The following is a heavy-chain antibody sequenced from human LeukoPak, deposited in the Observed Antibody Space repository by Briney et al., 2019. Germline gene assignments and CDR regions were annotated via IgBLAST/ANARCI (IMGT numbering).Heavy chain of an antibody. Sequence: ASVKVSCKASGYTFTSYAMHWVRQAPGQRLEWMGWINAGNGNTKYSQKFQGRVTITRDTSASTAYMELSSLRSEDTAVYYCARASGYDSSGYYRYDRRAFDYWGQGTLVTVSS. CDR2: INAGNGNT. CDR3: ARASGYDSSGYYRYDRRAFDY. CDR1: GYTFTSYA. V-gene: IGHV1-3*01. J-gene: IGHJ4*02. D-gene: IGHD3-22*01.